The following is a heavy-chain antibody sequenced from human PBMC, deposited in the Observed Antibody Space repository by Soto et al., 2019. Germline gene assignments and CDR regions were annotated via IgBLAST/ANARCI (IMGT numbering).Heavy chain of an antibody. Sequence: GGSLRLSCAAFGFSFRSYAMHWVRQTPGKGLEWVAVISFDGTHKFYADFVKGRATISRDNPKNTLFLQLDSLRGDDTAVCYCASRSLSDFGDFFDNWGLGTLVTVSS. CDR2: ISFDGTHK. J-gene: IGHJ4*02. D-gene: IGHD4-17*01. CDR3: ASRSLSDFGDFFDN. CDR1: GFSFRSYA. V-gene: IGHV3-30*03.